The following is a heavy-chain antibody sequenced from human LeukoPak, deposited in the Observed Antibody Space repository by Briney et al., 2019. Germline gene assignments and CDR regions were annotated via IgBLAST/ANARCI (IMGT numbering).Heavy chain of an antibody. J-gene: IGHJ4*02. CDR3: AKGSIVGATLGFFDY. D-gene: IGHD1-26*01. V-gene: IGHV3-53*01. Sequence: GGSLRLSCAASGFTVSSNYMSWVRQAPGKGLEWVSVIYSGGSTYYADSVKGRFTISRDNSKNTLYLQMNSLRAEDTAVYYCAKGSIVGATLGFFDYWGQGTLVTVSS. CDR1: GFTVSSNY. CDR2: IYSGGST.